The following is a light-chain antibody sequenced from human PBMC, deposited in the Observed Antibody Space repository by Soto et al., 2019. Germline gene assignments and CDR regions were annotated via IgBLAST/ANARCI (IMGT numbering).Light chain of an antibody. CDR1: QSLSSW. CDR3: QQYLSYPFS. Sequence: DIQMTQSPSTLSASVGDRVTITCRASQSLSSWLAWYQQKPGKAPKSLIYKASSLESGVPSRLSGSGSWTELTVTKSSLQPEDFATYYGQQYLSYPFSFGQGTRLEIK. V-gene: IGKV1-5*03. CDR2: KAS. J-gene: IGKJ5*01.